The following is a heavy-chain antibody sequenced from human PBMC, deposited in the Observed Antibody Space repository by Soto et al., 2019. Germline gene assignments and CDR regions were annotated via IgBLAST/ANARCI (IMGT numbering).Heavy chain of an antibody. CDR2: ISYDGSNK. J-gene: IGHJ4*02. Sequence: RRLSCAASGFTFSSYGMHWVRQAPGKGLEWVAVISYDGSNKYYADSVKGRFTISRDNSKNTLYLQMNSLRAEDTAVYYCAKDSSGGSSWYDYWGQGTLVTVSS. D-gene: IGHD6-13*01. V-gene: IGHV3-30*18. CDR1: GFTFSSYG. CDR3: AKDSSGGSSWYDY.